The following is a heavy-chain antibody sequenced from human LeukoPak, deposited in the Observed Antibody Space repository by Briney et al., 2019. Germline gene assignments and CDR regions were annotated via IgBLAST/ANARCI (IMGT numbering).Heavy chain of an antibody. CDR1: GXTISNYW. D-gene: IGHD3-10*01. V-gene: IGHV3-7*04. Sequence: GSLRLSCSASGXTISNYWMSWVRQAPGKGLEWVANIKQDGSEKKYVDSVKGRFSISRDNAKNSLYLQIYSLRVEDTAGYYCARWYGGSGSWVLDVWGQGTTVTVSS. CDR2: IKQDGSEK. CDR3: ARWYGGSGSWVLDV. J-gene: IGHJ6*02.